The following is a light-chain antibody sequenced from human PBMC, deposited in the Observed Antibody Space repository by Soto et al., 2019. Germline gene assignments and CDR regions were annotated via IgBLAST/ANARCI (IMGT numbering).Light chain of an antibody. CDR3: QQYNNWPPMA. Sequence: EIVMTQSPATLSVSPGERATLSCRASQSVSSNLAWYQQKPGQAPRLLIYGASTRATGIPARFSGSGFGTEFTLNNSSLQSEDFAVYYCQQYNNWPPMAFGQGTKVEIK. CDR2: GAS. V-gene: IGKV3-15*01. CDR1: QSVSSN. J-gene: IGKJ1*01.